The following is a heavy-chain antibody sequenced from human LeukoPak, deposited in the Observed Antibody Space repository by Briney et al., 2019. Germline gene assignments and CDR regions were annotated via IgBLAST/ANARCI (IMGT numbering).Heavy chain of an antibody. CDR1: GYTFTSYG. J-gene: IGHJ4*02. CDR3: ARETIFGVVIMGY. CDR2: IDPNSGAT. V-gene: IGHV1-2*02. Sequence: ASVKVSCKASGYTFTSYGISWVRQAPGQGLEWMGWIDPNSGATNYAKKFQGRVAMTRDTSISTAYMDLTRLTFDDTAVYYCARETIFGVVIMGYWGQGTLVTVSS. D-gene: IGHD3-3*01.